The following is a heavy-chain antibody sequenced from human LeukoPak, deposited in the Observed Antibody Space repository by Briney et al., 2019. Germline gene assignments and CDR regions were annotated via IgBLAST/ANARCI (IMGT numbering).Heavy chain of an antibody. D-gene: IGHD6-13*01. CDR1: GFTFSNYW. CDR3: ARDESRQLVRGFDY. J-gene: IGHJ4*02. Sequence: GGSLRLSCAASGFTFSNYWMSWVRQAPGKGLEWVANIKQDGSEKYYEDSVKGRFTTSRDNARNSLYLQMNSLRAEDTAVYYCARDESRQLVRGFDYWGQGTLVTVSS. V-gene: IGHV3-7*04. CDR2: IKQDGSEK.